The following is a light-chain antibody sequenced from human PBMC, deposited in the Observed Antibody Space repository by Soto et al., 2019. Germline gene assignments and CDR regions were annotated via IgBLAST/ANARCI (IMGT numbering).Light chain of an antibody. CDR1: QSVSRY. Sequence: EIVLTQSPGTLSLSPGERATLSCRASQSVSRYLTWYQQKPGQGPRLLIYGASNRATGIPDRFSGSGSGTDFTLTISRLEPEDFAVYYCQQYDSSPQTFGQGTKVDI. J-gene: IGKJ1*01. V-gene: IGKV3-20*01. CDR3: QQYDSSPQT. CDR2: GAS.